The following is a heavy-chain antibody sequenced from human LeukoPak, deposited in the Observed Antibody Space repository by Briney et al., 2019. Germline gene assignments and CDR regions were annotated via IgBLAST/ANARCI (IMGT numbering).Heavy chain of an antibody. CDR2: NVGGDGVT. CDR1: GFPISTNR. CDR3: ARGALYYMDV. J-gene: IGHJ6*03. V-gene: IGHV3-23*01. Sequence: GGSLRLSCVASGFPISTNRMCWVREAPGEGLEWVSGNVGGDGVTYYADSVKGRFIIYRDNSKNTLYVQMNSVRAEDTAVYYCARGALYYMDVWGKGTTVTISS.